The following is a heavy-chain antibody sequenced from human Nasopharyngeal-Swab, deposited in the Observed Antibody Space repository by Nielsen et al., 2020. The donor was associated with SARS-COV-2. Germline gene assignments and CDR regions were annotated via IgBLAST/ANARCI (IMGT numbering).Heavy chain of an antibody. D-gene: IGHD3-10*01. CDR3: AKLDMVRGVIITSYAFDI. V-gene: IGHV3-30*18. J-gene: IGHJ3*02. CDR2: ISYDGSNK. Sequence: VCQAPGKGLEWVAVISYDGSNKYYADSVKGRFTISRDNSKNTLYLQMSSLRAEDTAVYYCAKLDMVRGVIITSYAFDIWGQGTMVTVSS.